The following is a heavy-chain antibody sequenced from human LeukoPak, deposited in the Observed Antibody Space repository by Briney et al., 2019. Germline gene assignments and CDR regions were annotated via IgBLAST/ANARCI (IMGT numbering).Heavy chain of an antibody. CDR3: AKRSCQWLGAFDN. CDR2: IIGSGGST. D-gene: IGHD6-19*01. CDR1: GSTFSSYA. J-gene: IGHJ3*02. Sequence: GRSLTLSCPASGSTFSSYAMSWVRQAPGKGLEWVGSIIGSGGSTYYAEYVKGRFTITRNNSKNTLYMQMNSLRAEDTAVYYCAKRSCQWLGAFDNWGQGTMVTVSS. V-gene: IGHV3-23*01.